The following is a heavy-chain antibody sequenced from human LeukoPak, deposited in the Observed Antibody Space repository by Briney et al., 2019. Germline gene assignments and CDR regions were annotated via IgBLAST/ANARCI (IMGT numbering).Heavy chain of an antibody. Sequence: PGRSLRLSCAASGFTFSSYGMHWVRQASGKGLEWVAVIWYDGSNKYYADSVKGRFTISRDNSKNTLYLQMNSLRAEDTAVYYCASLPLLPVRGVTSNYYGMDVWGQGTTVTVSS. CDR3: ASLPLLPVRGVTSNYYGMDV. D-gene: IGHD3-10*01. V-gene: IGHV3-33*01. CDR1: GFTFSSYG. J-gene: IGHJ6*02. CDR2: IWYDGSNK.